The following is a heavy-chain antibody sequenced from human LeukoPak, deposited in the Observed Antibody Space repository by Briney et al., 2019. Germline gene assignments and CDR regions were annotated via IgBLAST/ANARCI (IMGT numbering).Heavy chain of an antibody. D-gene: IGHD1-1*01. V-gene: IGHV4-59*01. Sequence: SETLSLTCTVSGGSISSYYWSWIRQPPGKGREWIGYIYYSGSTNYNPSLKSRVTISVDTSKNQFSLKLSSVTAADTAVYFCARGRVSSSTWYSTYYYYFYMDVWGKGTTVTVSS. J-gene: IGHJ6*03. CDR2: IYYSGST. CDR1: GGSISSYY. CDR3: ARGRVSSSTWYSTYYYYFYMDV.